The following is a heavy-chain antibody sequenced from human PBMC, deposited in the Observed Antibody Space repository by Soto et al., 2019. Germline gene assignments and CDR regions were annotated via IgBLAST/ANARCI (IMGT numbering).Heavy chain of an antibody. CDR1: GFTFKTYS. J-gene: IGHJ1*01. D-gene: IGHD1-26*01. CDR3: ARDIGGSFLFQF. CDR2: VSGGSKTI. V-gene: IGHV3-48*02. Sequence: EVQLVESGGAVVHPGESLRLSCAASGFTFKTYSMSWVRQAPGKGLEWVSYVSGGSKTISYADSVKGRFTASRDNAKNSMYLQMNSLRDEDTAVYYCARDIGGSFLFQFWGQGTLVTVSS.